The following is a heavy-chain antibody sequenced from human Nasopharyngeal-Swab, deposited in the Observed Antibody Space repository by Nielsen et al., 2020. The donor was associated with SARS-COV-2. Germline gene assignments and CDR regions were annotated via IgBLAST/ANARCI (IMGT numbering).Heavy chain of an antibody. CDR1: GFTVSSNY. D-gene: IGHD3-16*01. CDR3: AKAGGAFDI. V-gene: IGHV3-53*01. CDR2: IYSGGGT. J-gene: IGHJ3*02. Sequence: GESLKISCAASGFTVSSNYMSWVRQAPGKGLEWVSVIYSGGGTYYADSVKGRFTISRDNSKNTLYLQMNSLRAEDTAVYYCAKAGGAFDIWGQGTMVTVSS.